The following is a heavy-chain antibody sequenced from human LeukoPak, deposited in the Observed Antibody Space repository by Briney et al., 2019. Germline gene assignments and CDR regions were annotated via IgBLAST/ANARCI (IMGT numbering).Heavy chain of an antibody. V-gene: IGHV1-2*02. D-gene: IGHD6-13*01. CDR2: INPNSGGT. Sequence: ASVKVSCKASGYTFTGYYMHWVRQAPGQGLEWMGWINPNSGGTNYAQKFQGRVTMTRDTSISTAYMELSRLRSDDTAVYYCARNTGAAAGYYYYMDVWGKGTTVTVSS. CDR3: ARNTGAAAGYYYYMDV. J-gene: IGHJ6*03. CDR1: GYTFTGYY.